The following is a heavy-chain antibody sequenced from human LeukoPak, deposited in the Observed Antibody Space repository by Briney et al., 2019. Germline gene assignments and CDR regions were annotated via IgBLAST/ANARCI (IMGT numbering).Heavy chain of an antibody. D-gene: IGHD3-3*01. Sequence: PGRSLRLSCAASGFTFSSYGMHWVRQAPGKGLEWVAVISYDGSNKYYADSVKGRFTISRDNSKNTLYLQMNSLRAEDTAVYYCAKDSTIFGVVTPPNVWFDPWGQGTLVTVSS. CDR1: GFTFSSYG. V-gene: IGHV3-30*18. CDR3: AKDSTIFGVVTPPNVWFDP. J-gene: IGHJ5*02. CDR2: ISYDGSNK.